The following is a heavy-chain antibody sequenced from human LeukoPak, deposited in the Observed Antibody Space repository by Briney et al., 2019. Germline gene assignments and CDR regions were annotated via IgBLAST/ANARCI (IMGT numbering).Heavy chain of an antibody. V-gene: IGHV4-34*01. Sequence: SETLSLTCAVYGGSFSSYYWSWIRQPPGKGLEWIGEINDGGSTHYNPSLKSRVTMSVDTSNHQFSLKLNSMSAAATAVYYCAKGHSASNYAYFDSWGQGTLVTVSS. D-gene: IGHD1-26*01. CDR1: GGSFSSYY. CDR2: INDGGST. J-gene: IGHJ4*02. CDR3: AKGHSASNYAYFDS.